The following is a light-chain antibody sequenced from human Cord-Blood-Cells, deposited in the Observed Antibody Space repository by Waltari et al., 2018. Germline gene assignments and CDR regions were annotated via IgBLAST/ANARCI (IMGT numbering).Light chain of an antibody. CDR3: SSYTSSSTRV. CDR2: DVS. J-gene: IGLJ3*02. Sequence: SALHHPASVSTSPEQSITLTFTGTSSDVGSYHYVSWYQQHPGKAPKLMIFDVSNRPSGVSNRFSGSKSGNTASLTISGLQAEDEADYYCSSYTSSSTRVFGGGTKLTVL. V-gene: IGLV2-14*01. CDR1: SSDVGSYHY.